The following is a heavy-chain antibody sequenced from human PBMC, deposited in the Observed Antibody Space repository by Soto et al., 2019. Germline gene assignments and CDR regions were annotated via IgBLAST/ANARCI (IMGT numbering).Heavy chain of an antibody. Sequence: PWGSLRLSCAASGFTFSSYGMHWVRQAPGKGLEWVAVIWYDGSNKYYADSVKGRFTISTDNSKNTLYLQMNSLRAEDTAVYYCAKDYYGADYWGQGTLVTVSS. V-gene: IGHV3-33*06. CDR3: AKDYYGADY. CDR2: IWYDGSNK. CDR1: GFTFSSYG. D-gene: IGHD4-17*01. J-gene: IGHJ4*02.